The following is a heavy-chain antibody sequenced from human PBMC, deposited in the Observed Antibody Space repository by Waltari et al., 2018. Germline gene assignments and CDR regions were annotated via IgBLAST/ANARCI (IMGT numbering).Heavy chain of an antibody. J-gene: IGHJ5*02. CDR3: VGARDTP. CDR2: IRDNGNT. V-gene: IGHV3-23*01. Sequence: EVQLSESGGGLVQPGGSLRLSCATSGLTLSSYGMSWVRQAPGKGLEWVADIRDNGNTHYADSVKGRFTISRDISNSIVYLQMQSLRDEDTALYYCVGARDTPWGQGTLVTGSS. D-gene: IGHD2-21*01. CDR1: GLTLSSYG.